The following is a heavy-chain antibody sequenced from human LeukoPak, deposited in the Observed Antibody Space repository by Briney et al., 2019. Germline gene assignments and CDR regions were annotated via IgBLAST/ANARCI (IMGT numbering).Heavy chain of an antibody. V-gene: IGHV3-30-3*01. CDR1: GFTFSSYA. D-gene: IGHD3-22*01. CDR3: ARDPHYDSNFGY. CDR2: ISYDGSNK. Sequence: GGSLRLTCAASGFTFSSYAMHWVRQAPGKGLEWVTLISYDGSNKYYADSVKGRFTISRDNSKNTLYLQMNSLRAEDTAVYYCARDPHYDSNFGYWGQGTLVTVSS. J-gene: IGHJ4*02.